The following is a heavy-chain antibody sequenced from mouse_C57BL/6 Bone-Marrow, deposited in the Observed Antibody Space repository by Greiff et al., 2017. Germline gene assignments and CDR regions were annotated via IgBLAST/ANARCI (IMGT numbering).Heavy chain of an antibody. Sequence: VKLQESGAELVRPGASVTLSCKASGYTFTDYEMHWVKQTPVHGLEWIGAIDPETGGTAYNQKFKGKAILTADKSSSTAYMELRSLTSEDSAVYYCTRSRYDYDDAMDYWGQGTSVTVSS. CDR3: TRSRYDYDDAMDY. V-gene: IGHV1-15*01. CDR1: GYTFTDYE. D-gene: IGHD2-4*01. CDR2: IDPETGGT. J-gene: IGHJ4*01.